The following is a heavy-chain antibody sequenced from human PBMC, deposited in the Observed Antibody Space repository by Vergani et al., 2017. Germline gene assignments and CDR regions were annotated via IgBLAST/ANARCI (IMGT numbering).Heavy chain of an antibody. CDR3: AKDRFTMVRGVRHYYFDY. V-gene: IGHV3-9*01. CDR1: GFPFYDYA. Sequence: EVQLVESGGGLVQPGRSLRLSCSASGFPFYDYAMHWVRQAPGKGLEWVSGISWNSGSIGYADSVKGRFTISRDNAKNSLYLQMNSLRAEDTALYYCAKDRFTMVRGVRHYYFDYWGQGTLVTVSS. D-gene: IGHD3-10*01. CDR2: ISWNSGSI. J-gene: IGHJ4*02.